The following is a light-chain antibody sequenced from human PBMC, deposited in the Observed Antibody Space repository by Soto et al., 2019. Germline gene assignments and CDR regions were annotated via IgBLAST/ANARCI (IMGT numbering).Light chain of an antibody. CDR1: QSISSW. CDR3: QQNKNYPWT. V-gene: IGKV1-5*01. J-gene: IGKJ1*01. CDR2: DAS. Sequence: GDRVTITCRASQSISSWLAWYQQKPGKAPKLLIYDASSLESGVPSRLRGSGSGTEFTLTISSLQPDDFATYYCQQNKNYPWTFGQGTKV.